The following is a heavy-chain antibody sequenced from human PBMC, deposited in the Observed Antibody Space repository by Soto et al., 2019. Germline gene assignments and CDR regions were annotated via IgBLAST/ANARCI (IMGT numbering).Heavy chain of an antibody. CDR2: ISSSGGTI. D-gene: IGHD6-19*01. Sequence: EVQLVESGGSLVKPGGSLRLSCEASGFTFSNYEMNWVRQAPGKGLEWVSYISSSGGTIDYADSVKGRFTIYRDNAKNALYQQTHRLRDEDTAVYYCAGVYTGGWSSGDYFDYWGQGTLVTVSS. CDR3: AGVYTGGWSSGDYFDY. V-gene: IGHV3-48*03. CDR1: GFTFSNYE. J-gene: IGHJ4*02.